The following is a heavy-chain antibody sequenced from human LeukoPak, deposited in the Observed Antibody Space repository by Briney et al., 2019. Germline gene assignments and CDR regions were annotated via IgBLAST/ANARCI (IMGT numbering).Heavy chain of an antibody. Sequence: SETLSLTCTVSGGSISSYYWSWIRQPPGKGLEWIGYTYYSGSTNYNPSLKSRVTISVDTSKNQFSLKLSSVTAADTAVYYCARHVAYSGSLRSRIDAFDIWGQGTMVTVSS. D-gene: IGHD1-26*01. CDR2: TYYSGST. CDR1: GGSISSYY. J-gene: IGHJ3*02. V-gene: IGHV4-59*08. CDR3: ARHVAYSGSLRSRIDAFDI.